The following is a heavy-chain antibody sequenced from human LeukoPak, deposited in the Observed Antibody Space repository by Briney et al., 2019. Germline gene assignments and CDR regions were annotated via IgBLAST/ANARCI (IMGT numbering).Heavy chain of an antibody. CDR3: ASACEPGMAEAAGYYYYGMDV. J-gene: IGHJ6*02. Sequence: GGSLRLSCAASGFTSSSYWMHWVRQAPGKGLVWVSRINSDGSSTSYADSVKGRFTISRDNAKNTLYLQMNSLRAEDTAVYYCASACEPGMAEAAGYYYYGMDVWGQGTTVTVSS. D-gene: IGHD6-19*01. CDR1: GFTSSSYW. CDR2: INSDGSST. V-gene: IGHV3-74*01.